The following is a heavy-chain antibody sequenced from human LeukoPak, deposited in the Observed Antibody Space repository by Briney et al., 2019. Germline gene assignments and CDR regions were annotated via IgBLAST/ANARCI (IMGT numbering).Heavy chain of an antibody. CDR1: GGSISSSSYY. V-gene: IGHV4-39*07. CDR2: IYYSGST. J-gene: IGHJ4*02. CDR3: AVGRRVTIADY. Sequence: SETLSLTCTVSGGSISSSSYYWGWIRQPPGKGLEWIGSIYYSGSTYYNPSLKSRVTMAVDRSKNQFSLKLTSMTTADTAVYYCAVGRRVTIADYWGQGTLVTVSS. D-gene: IGHD4-17*01.